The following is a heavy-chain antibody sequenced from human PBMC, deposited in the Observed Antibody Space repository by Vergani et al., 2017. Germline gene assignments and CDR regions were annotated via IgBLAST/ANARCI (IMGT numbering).Heavy chain of an antibody. CDR3: ARDLLPGTLLLLAY. J-gene: IGHJ4*02. V-gene: IGHV3-11*04. CDR2: ISGSGHTK. Sequence: QVQLVESGGGLVKPGGSLRLSCAASGFTFSDYYMTWIRQAPGKGLEWISYISGSGHTKYYADSVKGRFAISTDNAKNSLYLQMNNLRVEDTAVYYCARDLLPGTLLLLAYWGQGTLISVSS. CDR1: GFTFSDYY. D-gene: IGHD1-7*01.